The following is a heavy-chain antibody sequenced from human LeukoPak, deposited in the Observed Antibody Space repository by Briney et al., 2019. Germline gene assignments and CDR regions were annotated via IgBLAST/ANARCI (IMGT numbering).Heavy chain of an antibody. CDR2: ISAYNGNT. Sequence: GASVKVSCKTSGYTFTSYGISWVRQAPGQGLEWMGWISAYNGNTNYAQKLQGRVTMTTDTSTSTAYMELRSLRSDDTAVYYCARVVTMVRDNWFDPWGQGTLVTVSS. D-gene: IGHD3-10*01. CDR3: ARVVTMVRDNWFDP. CDR1: GYTFTSYG. J-gene: IGHJ5*02. V-gene: IGHV1-18*01.